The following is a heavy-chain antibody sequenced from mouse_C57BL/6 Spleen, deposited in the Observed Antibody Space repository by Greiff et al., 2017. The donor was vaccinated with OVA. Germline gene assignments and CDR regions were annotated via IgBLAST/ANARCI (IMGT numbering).Heavy chain of an antibody. J-gene: IGHJ3*01. D-gene: IGHD1-1*01. CDR3: ATDYYGSSPWFAY. V-gene: IGHV1-82*01. CDR2: IYPGDGDT. Sequence: VKLVESGPELVKPGASVKISCKASGYAFSSSWMNWVKQRPGKGLEWIGRIYPGDGDTNYNGKFKGKATLTADKSSSTAYMQLSSLTSEDSAVYFCATDYYGSSPWFAYWGQGTLVTVSA. CDR1: GYAFSSSW.